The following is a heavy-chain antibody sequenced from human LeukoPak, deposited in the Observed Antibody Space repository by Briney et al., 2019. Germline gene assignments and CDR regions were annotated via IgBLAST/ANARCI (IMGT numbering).Heavy chain of an antibody. CDR1: GFTFDDYA. CDR3: AKDFADSSSGFDY. V-gene: IGHV3-9*01. CDR2: ISWNSGSI. J-gene: IGHJ4*02. D-gene: IGHD6-6*01. Sequence: PGRSLRLSCAASGFTFDDYATHWVRQAPGKGLEWVSGISWNSGSIGYADSVKGRFTISRDNAENSLYLQMNSLRAEDTALYYCAKDFADSSSGFDYWGQGTLVTVSS.